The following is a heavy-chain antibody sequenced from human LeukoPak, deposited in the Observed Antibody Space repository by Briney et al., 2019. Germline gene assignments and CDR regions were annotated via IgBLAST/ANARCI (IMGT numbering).Heavy chain of an antibody. Sequence: GGSLRLSCAASGFTFSTYSMNWVRQAPGKGLEWVSFICSGSSTLYYADSVKGRFTISRDNAKNSLYLQMNSLRAEDTAVYYCARALGPDSSGSLYWGQGTLVTVSS. CDR3: ARALGPDSSGSLY. D-gene: IGHD3-22*01. V-gene: IGHV3-48*01. CDR1: GFTFSTYS. CDR2: ICSGSSTL. J-gene: IGHJ4*02.